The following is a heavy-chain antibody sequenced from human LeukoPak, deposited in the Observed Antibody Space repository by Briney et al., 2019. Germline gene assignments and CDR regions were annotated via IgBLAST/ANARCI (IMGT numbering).Heavy chain of an antibody. CDR2: ISWNSGSI. Sequence: GGSLRLSCAASGFTFDDYAMHWVRQAPGKGLEWVSGISWNSGSIGYADSVKGRFTISRDNAKNSLYLQMNSLRAEDTAVYYCARAHSRNTAMPVDYWGQGTLVTVSS. D-gene: IGHD5-18*01. CDR1: GFTFDDYA. V-gene: IGHV3-9*01. CDR3: ARAHSRNTAMPVDY. J-gene: IGHJ4*02.